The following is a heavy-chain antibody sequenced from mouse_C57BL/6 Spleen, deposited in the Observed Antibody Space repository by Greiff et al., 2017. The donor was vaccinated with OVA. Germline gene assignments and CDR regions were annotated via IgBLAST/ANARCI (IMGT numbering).Heavy chain of an antibody. CDR2: FYPGSGSI. CDR3: ARHPPYSSGYGWFAY. CDR1: GYTFTEYT. J-gene: IGHJ3*01. V-gene: IGHV1-62-2*01. Sequence: VQVVESGAELVKPGASVKLSCKASGYTFTEYTIHWVKQRSGQGLEWIGWFYPGSGSIKYNEKFKDKATLTADKSSSTVYMELSRLTSEDSAVYFCARHPPYSSGYGWFAYWGQGTLVTVSA. D-gene: IGHD3-2*02.